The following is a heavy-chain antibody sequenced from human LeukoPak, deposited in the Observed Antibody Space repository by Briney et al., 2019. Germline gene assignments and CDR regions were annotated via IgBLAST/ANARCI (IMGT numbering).Heavy chain of an antibody. D-gene: IGHD4-17*01. J-gene: IGHJ4*02. CDR3: ARAQGDYGDYDY. Sequence: SETLSLTCTVSGGSISSYYWSWIRQPPGKGLEWIGYIYYSGSTNYNPSLKSRVTISVDTSKNQFSLKLSSVTAADTAVYYCARAQGDYGDYDYWGQGTLVTVSS. CDR2: IYYSGST. V-gene: IGHV4-59*01. CDR1: GGSISSYY.